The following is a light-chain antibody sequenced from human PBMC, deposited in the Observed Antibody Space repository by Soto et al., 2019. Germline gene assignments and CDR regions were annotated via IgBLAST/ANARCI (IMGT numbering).Light chain of an antibody. CDR3: AAWDDSLSGPV. Sequence: QSVLTQPPSASGTPGQRVTISCSGSSSNIISNYVYWYQQLPGTAPKLLIYSNNQRPSGVPDRFSGSKSGTSASLAISGLRFEDEADYYCAAWDDSLSGPVFGGGTKLTVL. CDR2: SNN. CDR1: SSNIISNY. V-gene: IGLV1-47*02. J-gene: IGLJ3*02.